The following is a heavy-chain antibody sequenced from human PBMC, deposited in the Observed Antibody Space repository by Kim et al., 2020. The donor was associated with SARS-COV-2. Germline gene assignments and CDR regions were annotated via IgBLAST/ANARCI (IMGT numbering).Heavy chain of an antibody. Sequence: SETLSLTCTVSGGSISSYYWSWIRQPPGKGLEWIGYIYYSGSTNYNPSLKSRVTISVDTSKNQFSLKLSSVTAADTAVYYCARSNYYGSGSYYGRWFDPWGQGTLVTVSS. CDR3: ARSNYYGSGSYYGRWFDP. V-gene: IGHV4-59*13. J-gene: IGHJ5*02. CDR1: GGSISSYY. D-gene: IGHD3-10*01. CDR2: IYYSGST.